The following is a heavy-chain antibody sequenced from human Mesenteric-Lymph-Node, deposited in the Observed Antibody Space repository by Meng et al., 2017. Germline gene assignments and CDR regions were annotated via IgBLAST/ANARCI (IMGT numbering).Heavy chain of an antibody. V-gene: IGHV3-30*04. CDR2: ISYDESTK. CDR1: GFTFDNYA. CDR3: VKGLTSGSGSGDH. D-gene: IGHD3-10*01. J-gene: IGHJ4*02. Sequence: GESLKISCAASGFTFDNYAMSWVRQAPGKGLEWVAVISYDESTKFYADSVNGRFTISRDNSKNTLFLQMNSLRPEDTAVYYCVKGLTSGSGSGDHWGQGTLVTVSS.